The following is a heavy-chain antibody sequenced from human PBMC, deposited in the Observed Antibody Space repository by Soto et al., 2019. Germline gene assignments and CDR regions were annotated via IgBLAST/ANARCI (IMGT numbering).Heavy chain of an antibody. D-gene: IGHD6-13*01. CDR2: IYYSGST. CDR3: ARRGSSSWYGY. V-gene: IGHV4-39*01. J-gene: IGHJ4*02. Sequence: SETLSLTCTVSGGSISSSRYYWGWIRQPPGKGLEWIGSIYYSGSTYYNPSLKSRVTISVDTSKNQFSLKLSSVTAADTAVYYCARRGSSSWYGYWGQGTLVTVSS. CDR1: GGSISSSRYY.